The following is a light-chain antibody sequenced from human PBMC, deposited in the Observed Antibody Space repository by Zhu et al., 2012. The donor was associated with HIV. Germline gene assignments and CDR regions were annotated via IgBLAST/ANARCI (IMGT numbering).Light chain of an antibody. V-gene: IGKV3-11*01. J-gene: IGKJ1*01. Sequence: IVMTQSPGILSVSPGERASLSCRASQAISSNLAWYQQKPGQAPRLLIYDASNRATGIPARFSGSGSGTDFTLTISSLEPEDFAVYYCQQRSNWPPWTFGQGTKVEIK. CDR3: QQRSNWPPWT. CDR2: DAS. CDR1: QAISSN.